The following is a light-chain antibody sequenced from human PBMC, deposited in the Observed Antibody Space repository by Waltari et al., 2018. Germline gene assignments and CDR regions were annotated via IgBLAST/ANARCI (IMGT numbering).Light chain of an antibody. CDR2: DVS. J-gene: IGLJ1*01. Sequence: QSALTQPASVSGSPGQSITISCTGTSSDVGGYNHVSWYQQHPGKAPKLMIYDVSSRPSVVSNRFFVSKSGNTASLTISGLQAEDEAVYFCSSYSTSITPYVFGTGTKVTVL. CDR1: SSDVGGYNH. V-gene: IGLV2-14*03. CDR3: SSYSTSITPYV.